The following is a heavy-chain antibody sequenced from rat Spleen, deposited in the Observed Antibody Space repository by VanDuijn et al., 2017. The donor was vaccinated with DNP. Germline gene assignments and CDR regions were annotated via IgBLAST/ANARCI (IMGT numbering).Heavy chain of an antibody. D-gene: IGHD4-3*01. Sequence: EVHLVESGGGLVQPGRSLKLSCAASGFTFSDFNMAWVSQAPKKGLEWVATIFYDGSTTYYGDSVKGRFTISRDDAKNTLYLQMDSLRSEDTATYYCATHGFGYFDYWGQGVVVTVSS. J-gene: IGHJ2*01. CDR2: IFYDGSTT. CDR1: GFTFSDFN. V-gene: IGHV5-7*01. CDR3: ATHGFGYFDY.